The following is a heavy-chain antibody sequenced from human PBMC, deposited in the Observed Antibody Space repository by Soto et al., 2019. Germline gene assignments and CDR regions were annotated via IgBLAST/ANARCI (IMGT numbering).Heavy chain of an antibody. CDR2: IVPIFGTA. V-gene: IGHV1-69*13. J-gene: IGHJ4*02. CDR3: ARDRYSGYDPVDY. D-gene: IGHD5-12*01. CDR1: GGTFSSYA. Sequence: GASVKVSCKASGGTFSSYAISWVRQAPGQGLEWMGGIVPIFGTANYAQKFQGRVTITADESTSTAYMELSSLRSEDTAVYYCARDRYSGYDPVDYWGQGTLVTVSS.